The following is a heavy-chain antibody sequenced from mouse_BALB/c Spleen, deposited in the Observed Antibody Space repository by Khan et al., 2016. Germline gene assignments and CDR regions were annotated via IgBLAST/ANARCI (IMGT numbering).Heavy chain of an antibody. Sequence: EVELVESGGGLVQPGGSRKLSCAASGFTFSNFGMHWVRQAPEKGLEWVSYISGGSSTIYYAARVKGRFTISRDNPKNTLFLQMTSLRSEDTAMYYCARAGNYRYYVAMDYWGQGTSVTVSS. J-gene: IGHJ4*01. V-gene: IGHV5-17*02. CDR1: GFTFSNFG. D-gene: IGHD2-14*01. CDR2: ISGGSSTI. CDR3: ARAGNYRYYVAMDY.